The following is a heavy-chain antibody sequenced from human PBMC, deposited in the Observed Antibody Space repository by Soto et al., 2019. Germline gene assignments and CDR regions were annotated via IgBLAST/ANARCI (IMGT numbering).Heavy chain of an antibody. J-gene: IGHJ4*02. CDR2: IYYSGST. Sequence: SETLSLTCTVSGGSISSYYWSWIRQSPGKGLEWIGCIYYSGSTNYNPSLKSRVTISVDTPKNQFSLTLSSVTAADTAVYYCARDQRATYWGQGTLVTVSS. V-gene: IGHV4-59*01. CDR1: GGSISSYY. CDR3: ARDQRATY. D-gene: IGHD5-12*01.